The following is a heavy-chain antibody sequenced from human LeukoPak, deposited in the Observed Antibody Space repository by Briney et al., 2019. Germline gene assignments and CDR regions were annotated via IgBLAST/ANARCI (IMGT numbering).Heavy chain of an antibody. CDR1: GYTFTDHY. Sequence: ASVNVSCKASGYTFTDHYMHWVRQAPGQGFEWMGWIKPNTGGTHYAQKFQGRVTMTTDTSISTAYMELSSLTSDDTAVYYCARQAATGAWLDPWGQGTLVTVSS. D-gene: IGHD6-25*01. CDR3: ARQAATGAWLDP. V-gene: IGHV1-2*02. CDR2: IKPNTGGT. J-gene: IGHJ5*02.